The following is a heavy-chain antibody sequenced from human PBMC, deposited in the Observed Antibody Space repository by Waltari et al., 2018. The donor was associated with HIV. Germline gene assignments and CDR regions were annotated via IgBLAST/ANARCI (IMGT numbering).Heavy chain of an antibody. CDR1: GGSISSGGYY. D-gene: IGHD5-18*01. V-gene: IGHV4-31*03. Sequence: QVQLQESGPGLVKPSQTLSLTCTVSGGSISSGGYYWSWIRQHPGKGLEWIGYIYYRGSTYYNPSLKSRVTISVETSKNQFSLKLSSVTAADTAVYYCAREGAQGSARIKGKSYNWFDPWGQGTLVTISS. CDR3: AREGAQGSARIKGKSYNWFDP. J-gene: IGHJ5*02. CDR2: IYYRGST.